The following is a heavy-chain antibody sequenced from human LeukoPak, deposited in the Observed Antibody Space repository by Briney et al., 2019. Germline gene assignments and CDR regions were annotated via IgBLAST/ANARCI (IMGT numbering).Heavy chain of an antibody. Sequence: PGVSLRLSCAASGFTFDDYAMHWVRQAPGQGLEWVFGISWNSGSIGYAHSVKGRFTISRDNAKNSLYLQMNNLRAEDMALYYCAKDEFVASDFTGAFDIWGQGTMVTVSS. CDR1: GFTFDDYA. CDR2: ISWNSGSI. V-gene: IGHV3-9*03. J-gene: IGHJ3*02. D-gene: IGHD2-8*02. CDR3: AKDEFVASDFTGAFDI.